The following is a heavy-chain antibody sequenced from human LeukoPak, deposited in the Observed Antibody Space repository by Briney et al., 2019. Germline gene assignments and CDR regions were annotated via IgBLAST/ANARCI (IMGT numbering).Heavy chain of an antibody. Sequence: GGSLRLSCAASGFTFSSYNMNWVRQAPGKGLEWVSSISSSSSYIYSADSVKGRFTISRDNAKNSLYLQMNSLRAEDTAVYYCAREQWLATYYFDYWGQGTLVTVSS. D-gene: IGHD6-19*01. V-gene: IGHV3-21*04. CDR2: ISSSSSYI. J-gene: IGHJ4*02. CDR3: AREQWLATYYFDY. CDR1: GFTFSSYN.